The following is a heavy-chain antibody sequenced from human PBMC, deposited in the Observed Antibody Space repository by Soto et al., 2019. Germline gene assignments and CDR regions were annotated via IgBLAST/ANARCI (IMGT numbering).Heavy chain of an antibody. CDR1: GFTFSRYG. CDR3: ARDLNWNQADY. Sequence: EVQLVESGGGLVQPGGSLRLSCAASGFTFSRYGMHWVRQTPEKGLVWVSRVNTDGSTTNYADSVKGRFTVSRDNTKNTLYLQMNSLRAEDTAVYYCARDLNWNQADYWGQGTLVTVSS. CDR2: VNTDGSTT. J-gene: IGHJ4*02. V-gene: IGHV3-74*01. D-gene: IGHD1-20*01.